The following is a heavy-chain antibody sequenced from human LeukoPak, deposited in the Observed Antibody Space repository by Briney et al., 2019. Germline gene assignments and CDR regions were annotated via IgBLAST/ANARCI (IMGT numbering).Heavy chain of an antibody. CDR3: ASLTTADAFDI. J-gene: IGHJ3*02. CDR1: GGSISSSNW. D-gene: IGHD3-22*01. CDR2: IYHSGST. V-gene: IGHV4-4*02. Sequence: PSETLSLTCAVSGGSISSSNWWSWVRQPPGKGLEWIGEIYHSGSTNYNPSLKSRITISVDMSKNQFSLKLSSVTAADTAVFYCASLTTADAFDIWGQGTMVTVSS.